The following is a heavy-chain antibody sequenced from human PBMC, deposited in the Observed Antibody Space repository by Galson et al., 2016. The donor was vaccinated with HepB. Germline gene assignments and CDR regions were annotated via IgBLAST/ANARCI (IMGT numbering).Heavy chain of an antibody. CDR1: GFIFNSHA. D-gene: IGHD1-26*01. J-gene: IGHJ4*02. CDR2: ISYDGSNE. V-gene: IGHV3-30-3*01. CDR3: ARDRRGGSNTLDY. Sequence: SLRLSCAASGFIFNSHAMNWVRQAPGKGLEWVAVISYDGSNEYYADSVKGRFTISRDNSKNTLCLHMNSLRAEDTAVYYCARDRRGGSNTLDYWGQGTLVTVSS.